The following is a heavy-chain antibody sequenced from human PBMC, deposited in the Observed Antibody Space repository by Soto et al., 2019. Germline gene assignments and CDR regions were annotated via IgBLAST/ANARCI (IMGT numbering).Heavy chain of an antibody. CDR1: GFTFSNAW. D-gene: IGHD7-27*01. Sequence: GGSLRLSCAASGFTFSNAWMSWVRQAPGKGLEWVGRIKSKTDGGTTDYAAPVKGRFTISRDDSKNTLYLQMNSLKTEDTAVYYCTTDQFWVDAFDIWGQGTMVTVSS. J-gene: IGHJ3*02. CDR2: IKSKTDGGTT. V-gene: IGHV3-15*01. CDR3: TTDQFWVDAFDI.